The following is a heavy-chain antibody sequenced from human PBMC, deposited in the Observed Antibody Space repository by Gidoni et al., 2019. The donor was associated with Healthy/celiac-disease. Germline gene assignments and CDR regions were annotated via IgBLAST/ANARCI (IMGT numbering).Heavy chain of an antibody. D-gene: IGHD1-26*01. Sequence: EVQLVESGGGLVQPGGSLRLSCAASGFTFSSCWMSWVRQAQGKGLEWVANIKQDGSEKYYVDSVKGRFTISRDNAKNSLYLQMNSLRAEDTAVYYCARDRERDNWFDPWGQGTLVTVSS. J-gene: IGHJ5*02. CDR1: GFTFSSCW. CDR3: ARDRERDNWFDP. CDR2: IKQDGSEK. V-gene: IGHV3-7*01.